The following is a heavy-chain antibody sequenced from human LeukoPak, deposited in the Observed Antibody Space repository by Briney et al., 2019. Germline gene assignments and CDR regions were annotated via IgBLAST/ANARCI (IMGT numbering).Heavy chain of an antibody. Sequence: SGTLSLTCTVSGASISSTSYYWGCIRQPPGKGLEWVGSIYYSGSTYYNPSLKNRVTISVDTSKNQFSLKLSSVTAADTAVYYCARGPSKDYGDYFDYWGQGTLVTVSS. V-gene: IGHV4-39*01. D-gene: IGHD4-17*01. CDR3: ARGPSKDYGDYFDY. CDR1: GASISSTSYY. J-gene: IGHJ4*02. CDR2: IYYSGST.